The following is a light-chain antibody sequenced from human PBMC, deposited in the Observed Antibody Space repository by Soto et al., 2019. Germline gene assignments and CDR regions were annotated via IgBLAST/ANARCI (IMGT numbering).Light chain of an antibody. Sequence: QSVLTQPASVSRTPGQSITISCTRTSSDVGGYNYVSWYQHHPGKAPRLMIYEVSNRPSGISNRFSGSKSGNTASLTISELQAEDEADYYCSSYTSSSTVVFGGGTKVTVL. J-gene: IGLJ2*01. CDR1: SSDVGGYNY. CDR3: SSYTSSSTVV. V-gene: IGLV2-14*01. CDR2: EVS.